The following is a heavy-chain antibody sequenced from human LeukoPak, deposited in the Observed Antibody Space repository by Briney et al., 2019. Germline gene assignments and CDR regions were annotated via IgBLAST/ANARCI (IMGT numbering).Heavy chain of an antibody. CDR1: GYTFTGYY. D-gene: IGHD3-10*01. V-gene: IGHV1-2*02. CDR3: ARSPSTYYPLRFDP. Sequence: ASVKVSCKASGYTFTGYYMHWVRQAPGQGLEWMGWINPNSGGTNYAQKFQGRVTMTRDTSISTAYMELSRLRSDDTAVYYCARSPSTYYPLRFDPWGQGTLVTVSS. CDR2: INPNSGGT. J-gene: IGHJ5*02.